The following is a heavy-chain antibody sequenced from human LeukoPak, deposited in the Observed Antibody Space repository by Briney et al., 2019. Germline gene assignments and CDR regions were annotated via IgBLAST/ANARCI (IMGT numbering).Heavy chain of an antibody. CDR2: INSDGSST. D-gene: IGHD2-15*01. Sequence: GGSLRLSCAASGFTFSSYWMHWVRQAPGKGLVWVSRINSDGSSTSYADSVKGRFTISRDNAKNTLYLQMNSLRAEDTAVYYCACSPYCSGGSCYFGWDYYMDVWGKGTTVTVSS. CDR3: ACSPYCSGGSCYFGWDYYMDV. CDR1: GFTFSSYW. V-gene: IGHV3-74*01. J-gene: IGHJ6*03.